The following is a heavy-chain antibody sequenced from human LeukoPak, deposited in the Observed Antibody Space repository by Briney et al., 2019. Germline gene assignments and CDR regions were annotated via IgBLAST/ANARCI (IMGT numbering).Heavy chain of an antibody. Sequence: GGSLRLSCAASGFTFSSYSMNWARQAPGKGLEWVSSISSSSSYIYYADSVKGRFTISRDNAKNSLYLQMNSLRAEDTAVYYCARDSGGRLDYWGQGTLVTVSS. CDR3: ARDSGGRLDY. CDR2: ISSSSSYI. J-gene: IGHJ4*02. CDR1: GFTFSSYS. D-gene: IGHD2-15*01. V-gene: IGHV3-21*01.